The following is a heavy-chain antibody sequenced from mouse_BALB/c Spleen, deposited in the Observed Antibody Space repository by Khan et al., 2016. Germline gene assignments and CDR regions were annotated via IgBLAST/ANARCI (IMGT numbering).Heavy chain of an antibody. V-gene: IGHV1-69*02. J-gene: IGHJ4*01. D-gene: IGHD6-1*01. CDR1: GYAFTSYW. CDR2: IDPSDSYT. Sequence: VQLQESGTELVKPGASVKLSCKASGYAFTSYWMHWVRQRPGYGLEWIGKIDPSDSYTNYNQKFMGRATLTVDKSSTTAYMQFSSLTFEDSAVYYGARSPAIAAGDAVDYWGQGTSVTVSS. CDR3: ARSPAIAAGDAVDY.